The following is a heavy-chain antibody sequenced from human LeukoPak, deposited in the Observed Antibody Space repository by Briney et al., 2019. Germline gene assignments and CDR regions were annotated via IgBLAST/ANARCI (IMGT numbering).Heavy chain of an antibody. D-gene: IGHD3-10*01. CDR2: IIPIPGMA. CDR1: GGTFSFYA. V-gene: IGHV1-69*04. J-gene: IGHJ4*02. Sequence: ASVKVSCKASGGTFSFYAINWVRQAPGQGLEWMGRIIPIPGMANYAQKFQGRVTITAGSSTSTAYMEVSSLRSEDTAMYYCARAVVVARGLMAYFDYWGQGTLVTVSS. CDR3: ARAVVVARGLMAYFDY.